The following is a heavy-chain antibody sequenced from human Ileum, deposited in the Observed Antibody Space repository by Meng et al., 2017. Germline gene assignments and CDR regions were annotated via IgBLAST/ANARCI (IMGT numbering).Heavy chain of an antibody. J-gene: IGHJ4*02. D-gene: IGHD4-23*01. V-gene: IGHV4-4*02. CDR3: AANSGKKMHS. CDR2: IYHSGLV. Sequence: QVHLQDAGPGLVKPSGTLSLPCPVSGDSISTTNWWNWVRQPPGEGLEWIGEIYHSGLVNYNLSLKSRVTLSIDKSKNQFSLKLISVTAADTGVYYCAANSGKKMHSWGQGTLVTVSS. CDR1: GDSISTTNW.